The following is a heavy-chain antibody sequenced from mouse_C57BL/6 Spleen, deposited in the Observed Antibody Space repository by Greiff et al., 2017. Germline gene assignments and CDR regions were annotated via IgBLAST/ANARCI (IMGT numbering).Heavy chain of an antibody. J-gene: IGHJ4*01. CDR3: ARRTGTDYAVDS. Sequence: QVQLQQPGAELVMPGASVKLSCKASGYTFTSYWMHWVKQRPGQGLEWIGEIDPSDSYTNYNQKFKGKSTLTVDKSSSTAYMQLSSLTSEDSAVYDCARRTGTDYAVDSWGQGTSVTVSS. D-gene: IGHD4-1*01. CDR2: IDPSDSYT. V-gene: IGHV1-69*01. CDR1: GYTFTSYW.